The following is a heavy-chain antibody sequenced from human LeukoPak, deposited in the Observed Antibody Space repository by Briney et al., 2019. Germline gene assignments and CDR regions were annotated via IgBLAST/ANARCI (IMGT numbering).Heavy chain of an antibody. V-gene: IGHV3-30-3*01. CDR1: GLTFTSSS. D-gene: IGHD5-18*01. Sequence: GRSLRPFCAPSGLTFTSSSMHWARHPAGNGLGWVAVISYDGSNKYYADSVKGRFTISRDNSKNTLYLQMNSLRAEDTAVYYCARDFSVDTAMVFDYWGQGTLVTVSS. J-gene: IGHJ4*02. CDR3: ARDFSVDTAMVFDY. CDR2: ISYDGSNK.